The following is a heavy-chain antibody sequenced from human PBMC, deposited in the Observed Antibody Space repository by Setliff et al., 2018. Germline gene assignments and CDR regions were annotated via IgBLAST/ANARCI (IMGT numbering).Heavy chain of an antibody. D-gene: IGHD3-16*02. CDR3: ARGKLRLGQLSLFYGFDI. CDR2: IYSSGST. J-gene: IGHJ3*02. Sequence: SETLSLTCTVSGDSISSYYWSWIRQPAGKGLEWIGRIYSSGSTNFNPSLKSRVTMSMDTSKNQFSLKLSSVTAADTAIYYCARGKLRLGQLSLFYGFDIWDQGTMVTVSS. CDR1: GDSISSYY. V-gene: IGHV4-4*07.